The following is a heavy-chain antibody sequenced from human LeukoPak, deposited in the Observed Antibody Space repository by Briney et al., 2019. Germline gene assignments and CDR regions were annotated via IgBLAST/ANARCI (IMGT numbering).Heavy chain of an antibody. J-gene: IGHJ1*01. CDR2: ISGSGGST. Sequence: PGGSLRLSCAASGFTFSSYAMSWVRQAPGKGLEWVSAISGSGGSTYYADSVKGRFTISRDNSKNTLYLQMNSLRAEDTAVYYCAKAASGSYYPTEYFQHWGQGTLVTVSS. D-gene: IGHD1-26*01. V-gene: IGHV3-23*01. CDR1: GFTFSSYA. CDR3: AKAASGSYYPTEYFQH.